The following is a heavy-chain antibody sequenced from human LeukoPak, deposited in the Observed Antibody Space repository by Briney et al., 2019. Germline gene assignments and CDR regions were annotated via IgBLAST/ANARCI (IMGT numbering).Heavy chain of an antibody. V-gene: IGHV3-30*18. CDR1: GFSFINYA. CDR2: ISYDGSDK. CDR3: AKDLGLAYYESYFDI. D-gene: IGHD3-22*01. J-gene: IGHJ3*02. Sequence: GGSLRLSCAPPGFSFINYAMHWVRQAPRKWLAWVAVISYDGSDKYYVDSVKGRFTISRDNSKNTLYLQMNSLRAEDTAVYFCAKDLGLAYYESYFDIWGQGTMVTVSS.